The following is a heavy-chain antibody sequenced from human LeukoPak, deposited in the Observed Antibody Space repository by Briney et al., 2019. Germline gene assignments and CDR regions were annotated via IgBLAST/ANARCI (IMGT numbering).Heavy chain of an antibody. CDR1: GYTFTSYA. V-gene: IGHV7-4-1*02. Sequence: GASVKVSCKASGYTFTSYAMNWVRQAPGQGLEWMGWINTNTGNPTYAQGFTGRFVFSLDTSVSTAYLQISSLKAEDTAVYYCARSYSSGWYPGRFDPWGQGTLVTVSS. D-gene: IGHD6-19*01. J-gene: IGHJ5*02. CDR3: ARSYSSGWYPGRFDP. CDR2: INTNTGNP.